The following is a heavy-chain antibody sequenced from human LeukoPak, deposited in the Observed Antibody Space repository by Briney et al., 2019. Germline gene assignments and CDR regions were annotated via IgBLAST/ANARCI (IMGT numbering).Heavy chain of an antibody. Sequence: GGSLRLSCAASGFTFGDYAMSWVRQAPGKGLEWVASISGNSVHILYADLVKGRFTISRDNAKNSLFLQMNSLRVEDTAVYYCAKGETGGPTPGFDPWGQGTLVTVSS. CDR2: ISGNSVHI. D-gene: IGHD3-16*01. CDR1: GFTFGDYA. J-gene: IGHJ5*02. V-gene: IGHV3-21*01. CDR3: AKGETGGPTPGFDP.